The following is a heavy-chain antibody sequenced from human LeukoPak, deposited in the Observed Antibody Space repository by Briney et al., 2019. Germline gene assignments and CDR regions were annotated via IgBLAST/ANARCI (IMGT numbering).Heavy chain of an antibody. J-gene: IGHJ4*02. CDR2: TYYKSKWYN. CDR3: ARDSGSYSSSYRFDS. Sequence: SQTLSLTCAISGDSVSSNSAAWNWIRQSPSRGLEWLGRTYYKSKWYNDYAVSVKSRITINSDTSENQFSLHPNSVTTEDTAVYYSARDSGSYSSSYRFDSWGQGALVTVSS. V-gene: IGHV6-1*01. D-gene: IGHD6-6*01. CDR1: GDSVSSNSAA.